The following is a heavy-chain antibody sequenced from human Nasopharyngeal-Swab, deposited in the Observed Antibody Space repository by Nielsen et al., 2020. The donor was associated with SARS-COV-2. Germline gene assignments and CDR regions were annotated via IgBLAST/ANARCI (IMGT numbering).Heavy chain of an antibody. D-gene: IGHD2-15*01. Sequence: ESLKISCAASGFTFDDYAMSWVRQVPGKGLEWVANINWIGGSADYSDTAKGRFTISRDNAKNSLYLQMNSLRAEDTAIYHCARQTIYSFGWFDFWGQGNLVTVSS. V-gene: IGHV3-20*01. CDR2: INWIGGSA. CDR1: GFTFDDYA. CDR3: ARQTIYSFGWFDF. J-gene: IGHJ5*01.